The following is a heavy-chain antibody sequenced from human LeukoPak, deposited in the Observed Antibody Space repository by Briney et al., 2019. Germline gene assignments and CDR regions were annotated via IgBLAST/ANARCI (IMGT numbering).Heavy chain of an antibody. J-gene: IGHJ2*01. CDR2: VSGSGAGT. Sequence: GGSLRLSCAASGLTFNTYAMSWVRQAPGKGLQWVSTVSGSGAGTFYGDSVKGRFTISRNNSNNTLFLQMNSLSADDTAVYFCAKGPRAGLRYWYFDLWGRGSLVTVSS. CDR3: AKGPRAGLRYWYFDL. CDR1: GLTFNTYA. V-gene: IGHV3-23*01. D-gene: IGHD2-21*02.